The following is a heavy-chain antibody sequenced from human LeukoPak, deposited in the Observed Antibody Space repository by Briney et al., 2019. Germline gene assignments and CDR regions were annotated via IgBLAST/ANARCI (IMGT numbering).Heavy chain of an antibody. CDR3: ARDGVAGSSDAFDL. CDR2: INPNSGGP. V-gene: IGHV1-2*02. CDR1: GYTFTDYY. J-gene: IGHJ3*01. D-gene: IGHD6-19*01. Sequence: ASVKVSCKASGYTFTDYYIHWVRQAPGQGLEWIGYINPNSGGPHYSQKFQGRVTMTGDTSISTAYMDLSRLTYDDTAVYYCARDGVAGSSDAFDLWGQGTMVTVSS.